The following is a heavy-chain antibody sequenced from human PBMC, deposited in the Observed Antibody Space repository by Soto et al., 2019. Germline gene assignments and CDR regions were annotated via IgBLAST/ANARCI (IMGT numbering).Heavy chain of an antibody. Sequence: QVQLEQSGAEVKKPGASVKVSCKASGSTFTSYDITWVRPATGQGLEWMGGMNPNSGNTGYAQKFQGRVTMTRNTSISTAYMELSSLRSEDTAVYYCARGRANWNHYYYYGMDVWGQGTTVTVSS. J-gene: IGHJ6*02. CDR2: MNPNSGNT. CDR1: GSTFTSYD. CDR3: ARGRANWNHYYYYGMDV. V-gene: IGHV1-8*01. D-gene: IGHD1-20*01.